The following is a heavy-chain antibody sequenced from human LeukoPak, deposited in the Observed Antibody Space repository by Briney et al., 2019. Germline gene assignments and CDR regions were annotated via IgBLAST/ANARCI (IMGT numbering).Heavy chain of an antibody. Sequence: GGSLRLSCAASGFTFDDYAMHWVRQAPGKGLEWVSGISWNSGSIGYADSVKGRSTISRDNAKNSLYLQMNSLRAEDTALYYCAKDRYYYDSSGYYGYWGQGTLVTVSS. CDR3: AKDRYYYDSSGYYGY. D-gene: IGHD3-22*01. CDR1: GFTFDDYA. CDR2: ISWNSGSI. V-gene: IGHV3-9*01. J-gene: IGHJ4*02.